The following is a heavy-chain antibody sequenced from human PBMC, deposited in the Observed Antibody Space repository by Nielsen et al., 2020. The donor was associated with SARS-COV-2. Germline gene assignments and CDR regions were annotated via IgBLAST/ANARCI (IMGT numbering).Heavy chain of an antibody. Sequence: GESLKISCAASAFTFRTYWMHWVRQAPGKGLVWVSRINSDGSSTSYADSVKGRFTISRDNGKNTLYLQMNSLRAEDTAVYYCVRGLQVPNGLAHRWGQGTLVTVSS. CDR1: AFTFRTYW. CDR3: VRGLQVPNGLAHR. D-gene: IGHD3-16*01. V-gene: IGHV3-74*01. J-gene: IGHJ4*02. CDR2: INSDGSST.